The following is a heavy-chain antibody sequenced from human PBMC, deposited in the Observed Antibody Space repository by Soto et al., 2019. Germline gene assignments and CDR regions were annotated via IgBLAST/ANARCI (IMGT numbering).Heavy chain of an antibody. V-gene: IGHV4-4*07. CDR3: ARMYYDILTGLGSFDY. CDR2: IYTSGST. D-gene: IGHD3-9*01. J-gene: IGHJ4*02. CDR1: GGSISSYY. Sequence: LSLTCTVSGGSISSYYWSWIRQPAGKGLEWIGRIYTSGSTNYNPSLKSRVTMSVDTSKNQFSLKLSSVTAADTAVYYCARMYYDILTGLGSFDYWGQGTLVTVSS.